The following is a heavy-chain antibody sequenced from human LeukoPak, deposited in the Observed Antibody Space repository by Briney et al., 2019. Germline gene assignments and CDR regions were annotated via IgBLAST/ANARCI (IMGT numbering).Heavy chain of an antibody. CDR2: TLYTSKWNT. CDR1: GDSVSSNSAS. CDR3: ARRRYYDYTGFFDY. D-gene: IGHD3-22*01. V-gene: IGHV6-1*01. Sequence: SRTPSLTCAISGDSVSSNSASWNWFRQSPSRVLEWLGRTLYTSKWNTAHAVSVKSPITITPDTSQTHFSLQLSSVTTEDTAVYYCARRRYYDYTGFFDYWGQGTLVTVSS. J-gene: IGHJ4*02.